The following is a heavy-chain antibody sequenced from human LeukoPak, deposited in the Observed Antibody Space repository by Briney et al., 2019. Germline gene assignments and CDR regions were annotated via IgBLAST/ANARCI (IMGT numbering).Heavy chain of an antibody. Sequence: SGPTMLKPTQTLTLTCTFSGFSLSTSGVGVGWIRQPPRKALEWLALMYWNDDKRYSPSLKSRLTITKDTSKNQVVLTMTNMDPVDTATYYCAHSSHDFWSDVSWFDPWGQGTLVTVSS. V-gene: IGHV2-5*01. CDR1: GFSLSTSGVG. CDR3: AHSSHDFWSDVSWFDP. J-gene: IGHJ5*02. CDR2: MYWNDDK. D-gene: IGHD3-3*01.